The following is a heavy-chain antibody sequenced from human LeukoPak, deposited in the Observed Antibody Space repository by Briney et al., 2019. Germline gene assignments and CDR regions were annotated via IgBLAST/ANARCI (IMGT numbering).Heavy chain of an antibody. J-gene: IGHJ4*02. CDR3: TRSLTFCGSGCYRPADS. V-gene: IGHV3-49*03. Sequence: GGSLRLSCTASGFIFGDYGVSWFRQAPGKGLEWVGFIRGKTYGGTAEYAASVKGRSTISRDDSEGIAYLQMNSLKIEDTAVYFCTRSLTFCGSGCYRPADSWGQGTLVTVSS. CDR1: GFIFGDYG. CDR2: IRGKTYGGTA. D-gene: IGHD2-21*02.